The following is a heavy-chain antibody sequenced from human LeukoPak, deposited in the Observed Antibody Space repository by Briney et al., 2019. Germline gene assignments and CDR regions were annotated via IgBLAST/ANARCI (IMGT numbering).Heavy chain of an antibody. CDR1: GFTFSSYA. CDR2: ISGSGGST. J-gene: IGHJ4*02. D-gene: IGHD3-9*01. Sequence: GGSLRLSCAASGFTFSSYAMSWVRQAPGKGLEWVSAISGSGGSTYYADSVKGRFTISRDNSKNTLYLQMNSLRAEDTAVYYCARDGSYYDILAFLDYWGQGTLVTVTS. CDR3: ARDGSYYDILAFLDY. V-gene: IGHV3-23*01.